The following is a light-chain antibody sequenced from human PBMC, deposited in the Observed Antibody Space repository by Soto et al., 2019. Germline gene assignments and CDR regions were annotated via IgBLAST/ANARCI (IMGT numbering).Light chain of an antibody. Sequence: EIVLTQSPATLSLSPGERATLSCRASQSVSSYLAWYQQQPGQAPRLLIYDASNRATGIPARFSGSGSGTDFTLTISSLEPEDFAVYYCQQRSNWRATFGQGTRLEIK. CDR2: DAS. V-gene: IGKV3-11*01. CDR1: QSVSSY. CDR3: QQRSNWRAT. J-gene: IGKJ5*01.